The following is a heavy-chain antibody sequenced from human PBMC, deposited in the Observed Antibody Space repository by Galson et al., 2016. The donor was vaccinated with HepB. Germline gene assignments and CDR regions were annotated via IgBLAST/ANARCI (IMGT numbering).Heavy chain of an antibody. CDR1: GDSISSYF. V-gene: IGHV4-59*01. Sequence: SETLSFTCTVSGDSISSYFWNWIRQSPGKGLEWIGYIYFTGSTNYNPSLKSRVTMSVDTSENQFSLNLRSVTAADTAVYYCARDHRSGYLDAFHVWGQGTMVTVSS. CDR3: ARDHRSGYLDAFHV. J-gene: IGHJ3*01. D-gene: IGHD3-22*01. CDR2: IYFTGST.